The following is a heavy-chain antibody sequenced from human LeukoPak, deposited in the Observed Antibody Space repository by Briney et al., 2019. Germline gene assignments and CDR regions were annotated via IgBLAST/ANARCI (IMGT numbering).Heavy chain of an antibody. CDR2: IYYTGSA. Sequence: KPSETLSLTCTVSGGSISNYYWSWIRQPPGKELEWIGFIYYTGSANYNPSLKSRVTISVDTSKNQFSLKLTSVTAADTAVYYCARGDGNNSGPFDYWGQGTLVIVSS. J-gene: IGHJ4*02. D-gene: IGHD5-24*01. V-gene: IGHV4-59*08. CDR3: ARGDGNNSGPFDY. CDR1: GGSISNYY.